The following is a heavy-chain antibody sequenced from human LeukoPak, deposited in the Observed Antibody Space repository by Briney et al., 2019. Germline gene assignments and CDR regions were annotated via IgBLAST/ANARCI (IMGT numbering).Heavy chain of an antibody. CDR2: IYYSGST. Sequence: SETLSLTCTVSGGSISSYSWSWIRQPPGKGLEWIGYIYYSGSTNYNPSLKSRVTISVDTSKNQFSLKLSSVTAADTAVYYCARGVLGMDVWGQGTTVTVSS. J-gene: IGHJ6*02. CDR1: GGSISSYS. CDR3: ARGVLGMDV. V-gene: IGHV4-59*01.